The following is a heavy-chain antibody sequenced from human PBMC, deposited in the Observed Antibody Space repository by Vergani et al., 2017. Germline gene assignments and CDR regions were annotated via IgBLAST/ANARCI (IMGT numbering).Heavy chain of an antibody. CDR2: INPNSGGT. CDR1: GYTFTGYY. V-gene: IGHV1-2*02. J-gene: IGHJ6*03. Sequence: QVQLVQSGAEVKKPGASVKVSCKASGYTFTGYYMHWVRQAPGQGLEWMGWINPNSGGTNYAQKFQGRVTMTRDTSISTAYMELSRRRSDDTAVYYCARDGGSGVEVPAAIRYYYYYMDVWGEGTTVTVSS. CDR3: ARDGGSGVEVPAAIRYYYYYMDV. D-gene: IGHD2-2*01.